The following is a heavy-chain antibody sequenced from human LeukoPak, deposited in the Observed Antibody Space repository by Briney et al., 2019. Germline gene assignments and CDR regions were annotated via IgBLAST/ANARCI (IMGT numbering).Heavy chain of an antibody. CDR2: IIPILGIA. J-gene: IGHJ5*02. Sequence: GSSVKVSCKASGGTFSSYTISWVRQAPGQGLEWMGRIIPILGIANYAQKFQGRVTITADKSMSTAYMELSSLRSEDTAVYYCAREPRSIGFDPWGQGTLVTVSS. CDR3: AREPRSIGFDP. D-gene: IGHD2-2*01. V-gene: IGHV1-69*04. CDR1: GGTFSSYT.